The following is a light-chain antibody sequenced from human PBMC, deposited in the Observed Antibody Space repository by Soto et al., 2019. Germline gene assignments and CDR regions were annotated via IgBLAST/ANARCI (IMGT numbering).Light chain of an antibody. J-gene: IGKJ4*01. Sequence: EIVLTQSPATLSLSPGDTATLSCRASQNINNYLARYQQKPGQAPRLLIYDASNRATGIPQRFSGRGSGTDFTLTISSLEPEDFAVYYCQQRTDWPPLTFGGGTNVEVK. V-gene: IGKV3-11*01. CDR3: QQRTDWPPLT. CDR2: DAS. CDR1: QNINNY.